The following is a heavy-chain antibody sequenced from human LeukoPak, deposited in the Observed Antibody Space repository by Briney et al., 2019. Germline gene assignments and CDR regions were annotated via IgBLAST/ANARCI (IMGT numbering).Heavy chain of an antibody. Sequence: GGSLRLSCAASGFSFSTYAMSWVRQAPGKGLEWVSGISASGDRTYYADSVKGRFTISRDNSKNTLFLQMNSLRAEDTAVYYCAKDQGIAAAGTEGDYWGQGTLVTVSS. CDR2: ISASGDRT. D-gene: IGHD6-13*01. CDR3: AKDQGIAAAGTEGDY. J-gene: IGHJ4*02. V-gene: IGHV3-23*01. CDR1: GFSFSTYA.